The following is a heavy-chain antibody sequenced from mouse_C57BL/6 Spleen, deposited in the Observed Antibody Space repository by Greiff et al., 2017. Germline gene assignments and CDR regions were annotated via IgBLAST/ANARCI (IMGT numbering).Heavy chain of an antibody. CDR2: ILPGSGST. D-gene: IGHD2-2*01. V-gene: IGHV1-9*01. Sequence: QVQLQQSGAELMKPGASVKLSCTATGYTFTGYWIEWVKQRPGHGLEWIGEILPGSGSTNYNEKFKGKATFTADTSSNTAYLQLSSLTTEDSAIYYCARSHLYGDDGGAWFAYWGQGTLVTVSA. J-gene: IGHJ3*01. CDR3: ARSHLYGDDGGAWFAY. CDR1: GYTFTGYW.